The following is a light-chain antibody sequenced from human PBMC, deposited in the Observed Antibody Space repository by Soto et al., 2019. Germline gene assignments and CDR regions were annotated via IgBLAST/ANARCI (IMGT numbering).Light chain of an antibody. CDR1: QSVSNNY. V-gene: IGKV3-20*01. J-gene: IGKJ4*01. CDR3: QQYGSSPT. CDR2: GVS. Sequence: IVLTQSPGTLSLSPGERATLSCRASQSVSNNYLAWYQQKPGQAPRLLIYGVSSRATGIPDRFSGSGSGTDFTLTISGLEPEDFAVYYCQQYGSSPTFGGGTKVDI.